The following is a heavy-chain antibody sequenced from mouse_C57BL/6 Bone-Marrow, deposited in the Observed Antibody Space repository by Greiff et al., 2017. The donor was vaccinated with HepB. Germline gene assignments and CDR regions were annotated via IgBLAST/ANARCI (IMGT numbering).Heavy chain of an antibody. CDR2: IDPANGNT. J-gene: IGHJ3*01. V-gene: IGHV14-3*01. CDR1: GFNIKNTY. Sequence: VQLQQSVAELVRPGASVKLSCTASGFNIKNTYMHWVKQRPEQGLEWIGRIDPANGNTKYAPKFQGKATITADTSSNTAYLQLSRLTSEDTAIYYCAPLQYYGSSPFAYWGQGTLVTVSA. D-gene: IGHD1-1*01. CDR3: APLQYYGSSPFAY.